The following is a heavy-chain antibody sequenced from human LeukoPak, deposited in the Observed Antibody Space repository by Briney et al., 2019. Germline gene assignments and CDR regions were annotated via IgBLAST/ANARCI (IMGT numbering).Heavy chain of an antibody. Sequence: GGSLRLSCAASGFNFGDYYMTWIRQAPGKGLEWIACINSNGYTIYYTDSVKGRFTISRDNDNNSLYLQMNGLRADDTAIYYCARDRRTPHSAYDWGHLDYWGQGILVTVSS. V-gene: IGHV3-11*01. CDR3: ARDRRTPHSAYDWGHLDY. J-gene: IGHJ4*02. CDR2: INSNGYTI. D-gene: IGHD5-12*01. CDR1: GFNFGDYY.